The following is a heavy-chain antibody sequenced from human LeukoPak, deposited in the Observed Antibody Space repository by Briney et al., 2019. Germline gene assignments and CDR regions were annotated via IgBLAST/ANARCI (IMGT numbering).Heavy chain of an antibody. D-gene: IGHD2-2*02. CDR1: GFTFSSYA. V-gene: IGHV3-23*01. CDR2: ISGSGGST. Sequence: GGSLRLSCAASGFTFSSYAMSWVRQAPGKGLEWVSAISGSGGSTYYADSVKGRFTISRDNSKNTLYLQMNSLRAEDTAVYYCAKGGYCSSTSCYMASWFDPWGQGTLVTVSS. CDR3: AKGGYCSSTSCYMASWFDP. J-gene: IGHJ5*02.